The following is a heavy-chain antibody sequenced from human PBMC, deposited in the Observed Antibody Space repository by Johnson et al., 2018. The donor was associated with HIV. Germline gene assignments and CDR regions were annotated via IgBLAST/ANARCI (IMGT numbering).Heavy chain of an antibody. CDR1: GFTFSSYA. Sequence: VQLVESGGGLVQPGGSLRLSCAASGFTFSSYAMHWVRQAPGKGLEYVSGISSNGGNTYYANYVKGRFTISRDNSKYTLYLQMGILRAEDMAVYFCARCRDAYTLLSAFDIWGQGTMVTVSS. V-gene: IGHV3-64*01. J-gene: IGHJ3*02. CDR2: ISSNGGNT. CDR3: ARCRDAYTLLSAFDI. D-gene: IGHD5-24*01.